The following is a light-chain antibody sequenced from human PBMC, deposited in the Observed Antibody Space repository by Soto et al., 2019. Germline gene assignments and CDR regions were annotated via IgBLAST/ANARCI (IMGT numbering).Light chain of an antibody. CDR2: GAS. V-gene: IGKV3-20*01. CDR3: QQYGNSRGT. J-gene: IGKJ1*01. CDR1: QSVSTSY. Sequence: DIVLTQSPGTLSLSPGDRATLSCRASQSVSTSYLAWYQQKPGQAPRLLIYGASSRATGIPDRFGGSGSGTDFTLTISGLEPEDFAVYYCQQYGNSRGTFGQGTKVDIK.